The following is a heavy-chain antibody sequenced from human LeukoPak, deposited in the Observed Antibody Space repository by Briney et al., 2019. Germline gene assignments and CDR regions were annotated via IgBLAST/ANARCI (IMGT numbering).Heavy chain of an antibody. D-gene: IGHD2-15*01. CDR2: IYYSGST. CDR3: ARVWPPYCSGGSCYADY. CDR1: GDSISTSGYY. Sequence: SETLSLTCTVSGDSISTSGYYYDWIRQPPGKGLEWIGYIYYSGSTNYNPSLKSRVTISVDTSKNQFSLKLSSVTAADTAVYYCARVWPPYCSGGSCYADYWGQGTLVTVSS. V-gene: IGHV4-61*08. J-gene: IGHJ4*02.